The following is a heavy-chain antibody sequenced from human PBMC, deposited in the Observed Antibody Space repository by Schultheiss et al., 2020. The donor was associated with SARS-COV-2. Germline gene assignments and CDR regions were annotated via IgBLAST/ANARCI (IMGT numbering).Heavy chain of an antibody. CDR1: GFTFSSYW. Sequence: GESLKISCAASGFTFSSYWMHWVRQAPGEGLVWVSRINSDGSSTSYADSVKGRFTISRDNAKNTLYLQMNSLRAEDTAVYYCARSSGADYWGQGTLVTVSS. CDR3: ARSSGADY. V-gene: IGHV3-74*01. J-gene: IGHJ4*02. CDR2: INSDGSST. D-gene: IGHD3-22*01.